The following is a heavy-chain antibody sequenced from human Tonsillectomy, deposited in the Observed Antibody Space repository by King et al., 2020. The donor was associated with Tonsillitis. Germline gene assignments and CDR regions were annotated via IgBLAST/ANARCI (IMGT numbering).Heavy chain of an antibody. J-gene: IGHJ4*02. CDR1: GFTFSTYA. D-gene: IGHD7-27*01. CDR2: ISGSGGST. V-gene: IGHV3-23*04. Sequence: VQLVESGGGLVQPGGPLRLSCAASGFTFSTYAMSWVRQAPGKGLEWVSAISGSGGSTYYADSVKGRFTISRDNSKNTLYLQMNSLRAEDTAVYYCAKDVNWGNHFDYWGQGTLVTVSS. CDR3: AKDVNWGNHFDY.